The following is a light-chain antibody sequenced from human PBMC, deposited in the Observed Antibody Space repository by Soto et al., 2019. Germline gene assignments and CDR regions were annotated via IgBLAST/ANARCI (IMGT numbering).Light chain of an antibody. CDR1: SSNIGAEYD. CDR2: GDN. V-gene: IGLV1-40*01. CDR3: QSYDSSLTTFV. J-gene: IGLJ1*01. Sequence: QSVRTQPPSVSGAPGQRVAISCTGSSSNIGAEYDVHWYQQLPGTAPKRLIYGDNNRPSGVPDRFSGSKSGTSASLAITGLQPEDEADYYCQSYDSSLTTFVFGTGTKATVL.